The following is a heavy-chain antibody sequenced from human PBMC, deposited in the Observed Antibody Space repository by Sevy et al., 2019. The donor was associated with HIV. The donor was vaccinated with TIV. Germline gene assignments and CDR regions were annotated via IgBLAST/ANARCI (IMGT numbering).Heavy chain of an antibody. Sequence: GGSLRLSCAASGFIFRNAWMSWVRQAPGKGLEWVGRIKSKTDGGTTDYAAPGKGRFTISRDDSNNTVYVQMNSLKNEDTAGYYCTTHDYGEGPYWGQGTLVTVSS. CDR1: GFIFRNAW. CDR3: TTHDYGEGPY. D-gene: IGHD4-17*01. V-gene: IGHV3-15*01. CDR2: IKSKTDGGTT. J-gene: IGHJ4*02.